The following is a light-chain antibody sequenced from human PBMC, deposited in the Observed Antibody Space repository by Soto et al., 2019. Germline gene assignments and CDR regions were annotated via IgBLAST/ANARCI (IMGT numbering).Light chain of an antibody. CDR3: QSYDSSLSGYV. J-gene: IGLJ1*01. CDR1: SSNIGAGYD. V-gene: IGLV1-40*01. CDR2: GNT. Sequence: QAVVTQPPSVSGAPGQRVTISCTGSSSNIGAGYDIHWYHQLPGTAPKLLIYGNTNRPSGVPDRFSGSKSGTSASLAITGLQAEDEADYYCQSYDSSLSGYVFGTGTQLTVL.